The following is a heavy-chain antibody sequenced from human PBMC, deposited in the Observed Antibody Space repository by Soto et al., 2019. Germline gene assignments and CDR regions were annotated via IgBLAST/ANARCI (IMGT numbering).Heavy chain of an antibody. D-gene: IGHD2-21*02. Sequence: QVQLVQSGAEVKKPGASVKVSCKTSGYDFFKYNMHWVRQAPGRGLGGRGEINPNGGYTRHAQKFQGRVIMTRDTSSKIVYMELSGLTSADTAMYYCTRADSDVVILPDVRPLFDLWGQGALVTVSS. CDR1: GYDFFKYN. V-gene: IGHV1-46*01. CDR2: INPNGGYT. J-gene: IGHJ4*02. CDR3: TRADSDVVILPDVRPLFDL.